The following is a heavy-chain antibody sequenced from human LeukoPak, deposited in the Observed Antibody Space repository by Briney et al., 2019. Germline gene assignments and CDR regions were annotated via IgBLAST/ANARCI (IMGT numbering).Heavy chain of an antibody. CDR3: ARGRFLEWLFSH. J-gene: IGHJ4*02. Sequence: GGSLRLSCAASGFTFSSYAMHWVRHAPGKGLEWVAVISYDGSNKYYADSVKGRFTISRDNSKNTLYLQMNSLRAEDTAVYYCARGRFLEWLFSHWGQGTMVTVSS. CDR1: GFTFSSYA. D-gene: IGHD3-3*01. V-gene: IGHV3-30*04. CDR2: ISYDGSNK.